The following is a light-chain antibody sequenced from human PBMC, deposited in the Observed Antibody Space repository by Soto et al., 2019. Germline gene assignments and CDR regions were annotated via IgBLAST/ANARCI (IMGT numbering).Light chain of an antibody. CDR3: QQYGSSPSWT. J-gene: IGKJ1*01. Sequence: EIVLTQSPGTLSLSPGERATLSCRASQSVSGSYLACYQQKPGQAPRLLIYGASSRATGIPDRFSGSGSGTDFTLPISRLEPEDFAVYYCQQYGSSPSWTFGQGTKVDIK. CDR2: GAS. V-gene: IGKV3-20*01. CDR1: QSVSGSY.